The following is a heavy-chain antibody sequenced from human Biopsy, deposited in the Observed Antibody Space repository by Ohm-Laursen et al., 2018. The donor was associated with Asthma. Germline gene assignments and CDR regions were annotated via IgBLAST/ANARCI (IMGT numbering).Heavy chain of an antibody. CDR3: ARPRWGPYGY. D-gene: IGHD4-17*01. CDR2: ISSSSSTI. CDR1: GFTFSSYS. J-gene: IGHJ4*02. Sequence: SLRLSCSACGFTFSSYSMNWVRQAPGKGLEWVSYISSSSSTIYYADSVKGRFTISRDNAKNSLYLQMNSLRDEDTAVYYCARPRWGPYGYWGQGTLVTVSS. V-gene: IGHV3-48*02.